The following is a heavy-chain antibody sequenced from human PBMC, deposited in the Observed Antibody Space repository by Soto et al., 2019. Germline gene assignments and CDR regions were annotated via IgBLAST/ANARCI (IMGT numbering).Heavy chain of an antibody. CDR3: ARERGVIIRSLDY. CDR1: GFTFSSYG. D-gene: IGHD3-10*01. CDR2: IWYDGSNK. Sequence: GGSLRLSCAASGFTFSSYGMHWVRQAPGKGLEWVAVIWYDGSNKYYADSVKGRFTISSANSKNTLYLQMNSLRAEDTAVYYCARERGVIIRSLDYWGQGTLVTVSS. V-gene: IGHV3-33*01. J-gene: IGHJ4*02.